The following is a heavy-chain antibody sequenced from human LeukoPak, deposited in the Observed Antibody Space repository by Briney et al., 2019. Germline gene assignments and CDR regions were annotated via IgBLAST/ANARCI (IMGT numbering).Heavy chain of an antibody. D-gene: IGHD3-22*01. J-gene: IGHJ4*02. V-gene: IGHV4-4*07. CDR2: IYTSGST. CDR1: GGSISSYY. CDR3: ARGPHYYDSSQQFDY. Sequence: PSETLSLTCTVSGGSISSYYWGWIRQPAGKGLEWIGRIYTSGSTNYNPSLKSRVTMSVDTSKNQFSLKLSSVTAADTAVYYCARGPHYYDSSQQFDYWGQGTLVTVSS.